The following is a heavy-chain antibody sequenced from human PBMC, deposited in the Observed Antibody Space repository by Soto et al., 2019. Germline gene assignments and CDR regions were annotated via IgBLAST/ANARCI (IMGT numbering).Heavy chain of an antibody. D-gene: IGHD6-13*01. J-gene: IGHJ4*02. V-gene: IGHV3-21*01. CDR2: ISSSSSYI. Sequence: EVQLVESGGGLVKPGGSLRLSCAASGFTFSSYSMNWVRQAPGKGLEWVSSISSSSSYIYYADSVKGRFTISRDNAKNSLYLQMNNLRAEDTAVYYCARGLAAAGTLDYWGQGTLVTVSS. CDR1: GFTFSSYS. CDR3: ARGLAAAGTLDY.